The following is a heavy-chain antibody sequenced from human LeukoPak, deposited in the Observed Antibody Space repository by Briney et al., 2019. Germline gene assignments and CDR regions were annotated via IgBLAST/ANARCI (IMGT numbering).Heavy chain of an antibody. J-gene: IGHJ5*02. Sequence: SVNVSCKASGYTFTSNHIHCVRQAPGQGLEWMGVINPSGDSTSYAQKFQGRATMTRDTSTSTVYMELSSLRSEDTAIYYCAKLAASETGEGSWGQGTLVTVSS. CDR2: INPSGDST. CDR1: GYTFTSNH. D-gene: IGHD6-13*01. CDR3: AKLAASETGEGS. V-gene: IGHV1-46*01.